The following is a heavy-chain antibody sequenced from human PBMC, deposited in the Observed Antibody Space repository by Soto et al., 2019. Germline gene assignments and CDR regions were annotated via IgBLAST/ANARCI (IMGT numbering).Heavy chain of an antibody. V-gene: IGHV5-51*01. D-gene: IGHD2-21*02. J-gene: IGHJ3*01. CDR2: IYPGDSET. Sequence: GESLKISCKGPEYSFTSYWSVWVRQMPGKGLEWMGLIYPGDSETRYSPSVQGQVAISADKSISTAYLQWSSLKASDTAMYYCARRKYGGNSGPHGFDVWGQGTMVTV. CDR3: ARRKYGGNSGPHGFDV. CDR1: EYSFTSYW.